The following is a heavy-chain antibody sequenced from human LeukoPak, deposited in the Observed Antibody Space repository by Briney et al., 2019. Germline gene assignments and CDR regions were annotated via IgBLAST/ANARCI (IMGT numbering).Heavy chain of an antibody. CDR1: GDSISRYY. V-gene: IGHV4-59*07. D-gene: IGHD3-10*01. J-gene: IGHJ5*02. CDR3: ARAGPWQIDP. Sequence: SDTLSLTCTVSGDSISRYYWSWIRRPPGKGLGWIGHIFYGGSTSYKPSLKSRVAISVDRSKNQFSLKLTSVTAADTAVYYCARAGPWQIDPWGQGTLVIVSS. CDR2: IFYGGST.